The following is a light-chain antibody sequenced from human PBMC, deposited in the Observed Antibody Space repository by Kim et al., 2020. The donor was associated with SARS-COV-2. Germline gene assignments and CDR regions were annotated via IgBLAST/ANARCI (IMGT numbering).Light chain of an antibody. J-gene: IGLJ2*01. CDR1: SGRVDDNY. Sequence: GQSVTITCTRSSGRVDDNYVQWYRQRPGGVPTTVIYEDDQRPSGVSDRFSGSIDNSSNSASLTISGLKTEDEADYYCQSYNRSNVVFGGGTQLTVL. CDR3: QSYNRSNVV. V-gene: IGLV6-57*03. CDR2: EDD.